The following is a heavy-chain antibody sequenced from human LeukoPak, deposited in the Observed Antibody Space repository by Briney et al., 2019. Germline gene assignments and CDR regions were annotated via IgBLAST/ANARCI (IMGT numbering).Heavy chain of an antibody. CDR1: GFTFTGHY. D-gene: IGHD3-10*01. CDR2: INGNSGAT. J-gene: IGHJ4*02. Sequence: ASVKVSCKASGFTFTGHYMHWVRQAPGQGLEWMGWINGNSGATNYARNFQDRVTLTSDTSISTVYMELSRLRIDDTAVYYCARDFSWGVDYWGQGTLVTVSS. V-gene: IGHV1-2*02. CDR3: ARDFSWGVDY.